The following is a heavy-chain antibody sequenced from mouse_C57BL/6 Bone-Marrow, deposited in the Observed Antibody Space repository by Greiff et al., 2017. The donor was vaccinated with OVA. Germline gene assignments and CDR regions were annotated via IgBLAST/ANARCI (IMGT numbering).Heavy chain of an antibody. Sequence: VQRVESGTELVKPGASVKLSCKASGYTFTSYWMHWVKQRPGQGLEWIGNINPSNGGTNYNEKFKSKATLTVDKSSSTAYMQLSSLTSEDSAVYYCARRGFSITTVVHWYFDVWGTGTTVTVSS. D-gene: IGHD1-1*01. J-gene: IGHJ1*03. V-gene: IGHV1-53*01. CDR3: ARRGFSITTVVHWYFDV. CDR2: INPSNGGT. CDR1: GYTFTSYW.